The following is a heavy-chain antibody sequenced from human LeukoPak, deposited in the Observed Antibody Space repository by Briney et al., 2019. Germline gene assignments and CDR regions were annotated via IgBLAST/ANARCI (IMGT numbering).Heavy chain of an antibody. V-gene: IGHV4-59*01. J-gene: IGHJ3*02. CDR3: AGDGIAGAFDI. Sequence: SETLSLTCTVSGGSISSYYWSWIRQPPGKGLEWIGYIYYSGSTNYNPSLKSRVTISVDTSKNQFSLKLSSVTAADTAVYYCAGDGIAGAFDIWGQGTMVTVSS. CDR1: GGSISSYY. D-gene: IGHD2-15*01. CDR2: IYYSGST.